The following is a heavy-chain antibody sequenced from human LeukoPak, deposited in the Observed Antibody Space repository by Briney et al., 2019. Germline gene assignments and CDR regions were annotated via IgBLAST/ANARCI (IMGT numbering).Heavy chain of an antibody. CDR1: GFTFSSYS. J-gene: IGHJ4*02. CDR3: ANDLYYGSGSYKYYFDY. Sequence: GGSLRLSCAASGFTFSSYSMNWVRQAPGKGLEWVSYISSSSSTIYYADSVKGRFTISRDNAKNSLYLQMNSLRAEDTAVYYCANDLYYGSGSYKYYFDYWGQGTLVTVSS. V-gene: IGHV3-48*04. D-gene: IGHD3-10*01. CDR2: ISSSSSTI.